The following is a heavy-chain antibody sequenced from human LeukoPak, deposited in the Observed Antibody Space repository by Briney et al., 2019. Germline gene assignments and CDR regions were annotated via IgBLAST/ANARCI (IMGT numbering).Heavy chain of an antibody. Sequence: SETLSLTCTVSGGSISSYYWSWIRQPPGKGLQWIGYIYYSGSTSYNPSLKSRVTISVDTSKNQFSLKLSSVTAADTAVYYCARRGYYNLYDFDYWGQGTLVTVSS. V-gene: IGHV4-59*08. CDR3: ARRGYYNLYDFDY. J-gene: IGHJ4*02. D-gene: IGHD3-9*01. CDR2: IYYSGST. CDR1: GGSISSYY.